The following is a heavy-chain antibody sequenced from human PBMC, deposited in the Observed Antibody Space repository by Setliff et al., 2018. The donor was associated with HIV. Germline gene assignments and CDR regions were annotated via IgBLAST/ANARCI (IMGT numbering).Heavy chain of an antibody. D-gene: IGHD6-6*01. Sequence: PGGSLRLSCAASGFTVSSNSMSWVRQAPGKGLEWVSVIYSVGITYYTDSVKGRFTISRDNLKKRVYLQMSSLRAEDTAVYFCARDTGQLVYYFDSWGQGTLVTVSS. CDR2: IYSVGIT. J-gene: IGHJ4*02. CDR3: ARDTGQLVYYFDS. V-gene: IGHV3-53*05. CDR1: GFTVSSNS.